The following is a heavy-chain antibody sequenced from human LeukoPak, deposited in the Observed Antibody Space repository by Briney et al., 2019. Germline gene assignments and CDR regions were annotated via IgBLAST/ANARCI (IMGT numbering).Heavy chain of an antibody. D-gene: IGHD2-21*02. CDR3: ARGDLVVVTADY. CDR1: GYSISSGYY. CDR2: IYHSGST. V-gene: IGHV4-38-2*02. Sequence: SETLSLTCTVSGYSISSGYYWGWIRQPPGKGLEWIGSIYHSGSTYYNPSLKSRVTISVDTSKNQFSLKLSSVTAADTAVYYCARGDLVVVTADYWGQGTLVTVSS. J-gene: IGHJ4*02.